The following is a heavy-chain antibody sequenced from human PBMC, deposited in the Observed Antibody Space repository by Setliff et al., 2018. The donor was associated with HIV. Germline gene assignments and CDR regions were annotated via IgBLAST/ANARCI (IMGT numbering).Heavy chain of an antibody. CDR3: ARVKSIKTTWVRLWPRFDL. V-gene: IGHV4-34*01. CDR2: IDASGSI. J-gene: IGHJ5*02. Sequence: SETLSLTCAVYTESLTRYDWAWIRQSPEKGLEWIGEIDASGSIIYNPSLQSRFTMSVDTSKNQFSLKVTSLTAADTGLYYCARVKSIKTTWVRLWPRFDLWGQGTQVTVSS. CDR1: TESLTRYD. D-gene: IGHD3-10*01.